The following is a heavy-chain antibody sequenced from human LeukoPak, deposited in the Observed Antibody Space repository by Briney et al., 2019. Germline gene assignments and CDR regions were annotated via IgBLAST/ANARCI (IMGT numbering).Heavy chain of an antibody. D-gene: IGHD3-22*01. J-gene: IGHJ4*01. CDR3: YTYRWQYDSSGYAY. V-gene: IGHV3-15*01. Sequence: GGSLRLSCAASGFTFSKAWMSWVRQATGKGLEWLGRIKSNADGGTTDYAAPVQGRITISRDDSQNTLYLQLDSLKAEATAVYDRYTYRWQYDSSGYAYWGEGTLVAVSS. CDR2: IKSNADGGTT. CDR1: GFTFSKAW.